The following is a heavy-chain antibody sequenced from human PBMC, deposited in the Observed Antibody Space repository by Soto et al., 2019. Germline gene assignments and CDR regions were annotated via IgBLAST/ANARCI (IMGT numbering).Heavy chain of an antibody. CDR3: ATRIRRCRGFIRYHQGIDV. V-gene: IGHV4-59*01. CDR2: IYYSGST. Sequence: SETLSLTCTVSGGSISSYYWSWIRQPPGKGLEWIGYIYYSGSTNYNPSLKSRVTISVDTSKKQFSLKLSSVTAADTAVYYCATRIRRCRGFIRYHQGIDVRVHGSTVT. D-gene: IGHD3-10*01. J-gene: IGHJ6*02. CDR1: GGSISSYY.